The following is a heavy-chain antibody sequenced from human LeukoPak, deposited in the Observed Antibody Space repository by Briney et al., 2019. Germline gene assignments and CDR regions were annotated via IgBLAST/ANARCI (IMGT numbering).Heavy chain of an antibody. CDR3: AKDSWWLSP. J-gene: IGHJ5*02. CDR1: GFTFSTYG. CDR2: IRYDGSNE. V-gene: IGHV3-30*02. Sequence: GGSLRLSCAASGFTFSTYGMNWVRQAPGKGLEWVAFIRYDGSNEYYADSVKGRFTISRDNSKNTVYLQMNSLRVEDTAVYYCAKDSWWLSPWGQGTLVTVSS. D-gene: IGHD2-8*02.